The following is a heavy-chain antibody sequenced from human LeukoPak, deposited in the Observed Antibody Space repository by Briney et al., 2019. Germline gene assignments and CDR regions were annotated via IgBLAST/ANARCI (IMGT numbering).Heavy chain of an antibody. J-gene: IGHJ6*02. CDR1: GGSFSGYY. CDR2: INHSGST. D-gene: IGHD3-10*01. CDR3: ARFMVRGVIRYYYYGMDV. Sequence: SETLSLTCAVYGGSFSGYYWSWIRQPPGKGLEWIGEINHSGSTNYNPSLKSRVTISVDTSKNQFSLKLSSVTAADTAVYYCARFMVRGVIRYYYYGMDVWGPGTTVNVSS. V-gene: IGHV4-34*01.